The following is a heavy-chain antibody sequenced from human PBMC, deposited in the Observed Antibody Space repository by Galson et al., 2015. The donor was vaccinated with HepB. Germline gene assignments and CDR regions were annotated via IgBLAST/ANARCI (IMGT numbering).Heavy chain of an antibody. CDR1: GGTFSSYA. Sequence: SVKVSCKASGGTFSSYAISWVRQAPGQGLEWMGRIIPILGIANYAQKFQGRVTITADKSTSTAYMELSSLRSEDTAVYHCARGAYFDRYYYGMDVWGQGTTVTVSS. J-gene: IGHJ6*02. CDR2: IIPILGIA. V-gene: IGHV1-69*04. D-gene: IGHD3-9*01. CDR3: ARGAYFDRYYYGMDV.